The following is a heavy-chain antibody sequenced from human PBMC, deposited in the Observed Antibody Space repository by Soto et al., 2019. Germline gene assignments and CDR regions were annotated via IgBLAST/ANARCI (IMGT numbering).Heavy chain of an antibody. D-gene: IGHD3-16*02. Sequence: GGSLRLSCAASGFTFSSYWMSWVRQAPGKGLEWVANIKQDGSEKYYVDSVKGRFTISRDNAKNSLYLQMNSLRAEDTAVYYCARGGAYYDYVWGNYRVFSVDGFDIWGQGTMVTVSS. CDR2: IKQDGSEK. CDR1: GFTFSSYW. J-gene: IGHJ3*02. V-gene: IGHV3-7*03. CDR3: ARGGAYYDYVWGNYRVFSVDGFDI.